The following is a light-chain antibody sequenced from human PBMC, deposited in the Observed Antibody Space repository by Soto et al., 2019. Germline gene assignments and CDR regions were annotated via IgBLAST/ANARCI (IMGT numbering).Light chain of an antibody. CDR3: HQYGSSPVT. CDR1: QSVSSSY. J-gene: IGKJ2*01. CDR2: GAS. V-gene: IGKV3-20*01. Sequence: EIVLTQSPGTLSLSPGERATLSCRASQSVSSSYLAWYQQKPGQAPRLLIYGASSRATGIPDRFSGGGSGSDFTLTISSLETADFAVYYCHQYGSSPVTFGQGTMLEIK.